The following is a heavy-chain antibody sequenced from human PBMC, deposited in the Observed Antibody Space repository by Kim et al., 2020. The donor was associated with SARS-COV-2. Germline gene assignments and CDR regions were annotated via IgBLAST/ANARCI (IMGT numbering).Heavy chain of an antibody. D-gene: IGHD3-3*01. Sequence: ASVKVSCKASGYTFTSYGISWVRQAPGQGLEWMGWISAYNGNTNYAQKLQGRVTMTTDTSTSTAYMELRSLRSDDTAVYYCAREGAITIFGVVIKGYYYYGMDVRGQGTTVTVSS. V-gene: IGHV1-18*01. J-gene: IGHJ6*02. CDR3: AREGAITIFGVVIKGYYYYGMDV. CDR1: GYTFTSYG. CDR2: ISAYNGNT.